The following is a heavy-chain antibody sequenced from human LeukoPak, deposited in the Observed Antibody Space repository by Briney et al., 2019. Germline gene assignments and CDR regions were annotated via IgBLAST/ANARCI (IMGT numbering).Heavy chain of an antibody. D-gene: IGHD3-22*01. J-gene: IGHJ4*02. CDR2: IIPIFGTA. V-gene: IGHV1-69*13. Sequence: VASVKVSCKASGGTFSSYAISWVRQAPGQGLEWMGGIIPIFGTANYAQKFQGRVTITADESTSTAYMELSSLRSEDTAVYYCARASRKGYYDSSGYLDYWGQGTLVTVSS. CDR3: ARASRKGYYDSSGYLDY. CDR1: GGTFSSYA.